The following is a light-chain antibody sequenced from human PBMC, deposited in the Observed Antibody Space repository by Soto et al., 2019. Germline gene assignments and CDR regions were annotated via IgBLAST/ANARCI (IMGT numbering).Light chain of an antibody. CDR1: QSISSNY. CDR3: QQYGSSPFT. V-gene: IGKV3-20*01. CDR2: GSS. J-gene: IGKJ3*01. Sequence: EIGLTPSPGTLSLSPGGKAPLPCWASQSISSNYLAWYQQKPGQPPRLLISGSSIRATGIPKRFSGSASGTNFTLTISSLEPEDFAVFYCQQYGSSPFTFGPGTKVDIK.